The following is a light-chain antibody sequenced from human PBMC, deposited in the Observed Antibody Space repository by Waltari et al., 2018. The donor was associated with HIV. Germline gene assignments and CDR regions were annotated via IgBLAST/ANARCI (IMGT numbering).Light chain of an antibody. CDR3: QAWDNSAAWV. CDR1: NLGDQY. CDR2: QNN. Sequence: SYGVSQPPSVSVSPGQTASITCSGDNLGDQYTSWYQQRPRQPPVLVIYQNNKRPAGIPDRFSASNAGNTATLTIRGSQDMDEADYYCQAWDNSAAWVFGGGTKLTVL. V-gene: IGLV3-1*01. J-gene: IGLJ3*02.